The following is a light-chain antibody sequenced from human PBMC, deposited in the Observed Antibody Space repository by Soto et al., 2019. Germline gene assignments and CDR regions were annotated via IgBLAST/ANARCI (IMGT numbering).Light chain of an antibody. CDR3: QQYGYSPIS. V-gene: IGKV3-15*01. CDR2: CAA. Sequence: EIVMTQSPATLSVSPGEGATLSCRASQSISSNLACYHQKPGQAPRLLIYCAATSSAVLPSRFIGSVSGTEFSLTISRLEPEDYAVYYCQQYGYSPISFGQGTRLEIK. J-gene: IGKJ5*01. CDR1: QSISSN.